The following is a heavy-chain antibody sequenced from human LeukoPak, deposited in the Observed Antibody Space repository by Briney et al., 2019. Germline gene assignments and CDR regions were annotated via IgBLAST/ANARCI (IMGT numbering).Heavy chain of an antibody. V-gene: IGHV3-7*01. Sequence: GSLRLSCTASGFSFSGSWMSWVRQLPGKGLEWLADMIPDGSTIVYVDSVKGRFTISRNNAKNSVYLQMDGLRAEDTAVYYCARDPLNGALDIWGQGTLVTVPS. CDR1: GFSFSGSW. CDR2: MIPDGSTI. CDR3: ARDPLNGALDI. J-gene: IGHJ3*02.